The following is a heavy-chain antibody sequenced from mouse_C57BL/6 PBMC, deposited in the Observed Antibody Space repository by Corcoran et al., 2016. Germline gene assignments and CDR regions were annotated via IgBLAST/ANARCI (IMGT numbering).Heavy chain of an antibody. D-gene: IGHD2-3*01. CDR2: INPNNGGT. CDR1: GYTFTDYY. Sequence: EVQLQQSGPELVKPGASVKISCKASGYTFTDYYMNWVKQSHGKSLEWIGDINPNNGGTSYNQKFKGKATLTVDKSSSTAYMELRSLTSEDSAVYYCARSGNDGYYLAWFAYWGQGTLVTVSA. J-gene: IGHJ3*01. V-gene: IGHV1-26*01. CDR3: ARSGNDGYYLAWFAY.